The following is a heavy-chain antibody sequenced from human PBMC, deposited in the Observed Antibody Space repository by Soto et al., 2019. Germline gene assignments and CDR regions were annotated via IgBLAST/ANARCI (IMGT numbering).Heavy chain of an antibody. V-gene: IGHV3-23*01. D-gene: IGHD6-25*01. Sequence: LRLSCAASGFTFRNYAMAWVRQAPGKGLEWVSSINDRGVSTYYADSVKGRFTISRDNSKNTLYLQMKGLRVEDAAVYYCAKDESIAAAPFDTWGQGTLVTVSS. J-gene: IGHJ5*02. CDR3: AKDESIAAAPFDT. CDR1: GFTFRNYA. CDR2: INDRGVST.